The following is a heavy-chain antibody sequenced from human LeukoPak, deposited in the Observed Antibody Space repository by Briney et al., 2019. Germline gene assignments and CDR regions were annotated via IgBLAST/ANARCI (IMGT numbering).Heavy chain of an antibody. J-gene: IGHJ4*02. CDR2: IIPIFGTA. CDR3: AREPTPYSSSSYYFDY. CDR1: GGTFSSYA. Sequence: SVKVSCKASGGTFSSYAISWVRQVPGQGLEWMGGIIPIFGTANYAQKFQGRVTITTDESTSTAYMELSSLRSEDTAVYYCAREPTPYSSSSYYFDYWGQGTLVTVSS. D-gene: IGHD6-6*01. V-gene: IGHV1-69*05.